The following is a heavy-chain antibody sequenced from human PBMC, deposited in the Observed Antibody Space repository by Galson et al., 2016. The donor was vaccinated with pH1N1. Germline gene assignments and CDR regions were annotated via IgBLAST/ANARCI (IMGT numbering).Heavy chain of an antibody. D-gene: IGHD6-19*01. CDR1: GISFGSYA. CDR3: AKDQDSEGRYDAFDI. Sequence: SLRLSCAVSGISFGSYAMSWVRQAPGKGLEWVSVIYSGGSSTYYADSVKGRFTISRDNSKNTLYLQMNSLRAEDTAVYYCAKDQDSEGRYDAFDIWGQGTMVTVSS. V-gene: IGHV3-23*03. J-gene: IGHJ3*02. CDR2: IYSGGSST.